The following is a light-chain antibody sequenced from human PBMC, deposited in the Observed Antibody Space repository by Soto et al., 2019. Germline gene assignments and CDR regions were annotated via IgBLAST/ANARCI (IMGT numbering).Light chain of an antibody. J-gene: IGKJ5*01. Sequence: EIVLTQSPGTLSLSPGERATLSCRASQSVSSNYLAWYQQKPGQAPRLLIYGASSRATGIPDRFSGSGSGTDFTFPISRLEPEDFAVYYCQQYGSSPITFGQGTRLEIK. CDR2: GAS. CDR3: QQYGSSPIT. V-gene: IGKV3-20*01. CDR1: QSVSSNY.